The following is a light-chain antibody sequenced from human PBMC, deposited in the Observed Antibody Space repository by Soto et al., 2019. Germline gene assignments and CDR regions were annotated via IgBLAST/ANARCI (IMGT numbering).Light chain of an antibody. J-gene: IGKJ4*01. CDR3: QLYNEGPQLI. CDR1: QSVSSN. CDR2: GAS. V-gene: IGKV3-15*01. Sequence: EIVMTQSPATLSVSPGQRATLSCRASQSVSSNLAWYQHKPGQAPRLLIYGASTRAKGVAARFSGSGSGTEFTLTISSLQSEDFAVYYCQLYNEGPQLIVGGGTKVEIK.